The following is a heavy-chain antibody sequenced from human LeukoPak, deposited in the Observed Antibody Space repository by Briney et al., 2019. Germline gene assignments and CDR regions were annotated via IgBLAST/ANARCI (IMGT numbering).Heavy chain of an antibody. CDR1: GFTFSSYS. Sequence: PGGSLRLSCAASGFTFSSYSMNWVRQAPGKGLECVGNIKPDGSEIYYVDSVKGRFTISRDNAKNSLYLQMNSLRADDTAVYFCARGNSFDYWGQGTLVTVSS. V-gene: IGHV3-7*01. CDR2: IKPDGSEI. CDR3: ARGNSFDY. J-gene: IGHJ4*02.